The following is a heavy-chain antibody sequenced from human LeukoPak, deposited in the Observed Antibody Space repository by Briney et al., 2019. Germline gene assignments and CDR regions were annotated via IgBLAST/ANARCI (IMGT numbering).Heavy chain of an antibody. V-gene: IGHV1-18*01. D-gene: IGHD2-15*01. CDR3: ARDSPYCSGGSCYPDY. Sequence: ASVKVSCKASGYTFTSYGISWVRQGPGQGLEWMGWISAYNGNTNYAQKLQGRVTMTTDTSTSTAYMELRSLRSDDTAVYYCARDSPYCSGGSCYPDYWGQGTLVTVSS. J-gene: IGHJ4*02. CDR2: ISAYNGNT. CDR1: GYTFTSYG.